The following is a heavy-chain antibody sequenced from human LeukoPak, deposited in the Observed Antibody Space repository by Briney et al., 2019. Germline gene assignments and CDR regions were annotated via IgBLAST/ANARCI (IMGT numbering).Heavy chain of an antibody. V-gene: IGHV6-1*01. CDR2: TYYRSKWYN. CDR3: AGDRGVGAAVFFDY. D-gene: IGHD6-13*01. J-gene: IGHJ4*02. CDR1: GDNVSSNSAT. Sequence: SRTLSLTCAISGDNVSSNSATWNWIRQSPSRGLEWLGRTYYRSKWYNDYAVSVKSRMTIIPDTSKNQFSLQLNSVTPGDTALYYCAGDRGVGAAVFFDYWGLGTLVTVSS.